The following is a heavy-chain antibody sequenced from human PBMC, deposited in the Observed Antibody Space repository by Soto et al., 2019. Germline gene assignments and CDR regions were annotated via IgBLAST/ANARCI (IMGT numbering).Heavy chain of an antibody. V-gene: IGHV1-69*02. J-gene: IGHJ4*02. CDR1: GGAFSSYT. CDR2: IIVVLDIA. Sequence: QVQLVQSEAEVKKPGSSVKVSCKASGGAFSSYTLSWVRQAPGQGLEWMGRIIVVLDIANHAQNFQGRVTITADKSTSTTYMELNGLTSDDTAMYYCASGYSFGLFDYWGQGTVLTVSS. CDR3: ASGYSFGLFDY. D-gene: IGHD5-18*01.